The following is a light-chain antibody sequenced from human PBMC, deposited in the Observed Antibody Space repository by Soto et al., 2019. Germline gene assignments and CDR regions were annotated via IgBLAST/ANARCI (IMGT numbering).Light chain of an antibody. CDR3: QPYDSRLSGWV. J-gene: IGLJ3*02. CDR2: GNS. CDR1: SSNIGAGYD. Sequence: QSVLTQPPSVSGAPGQRVTISCTGSSSNIGAGYDVHWYQQLPGTAPKLLIYGNSNRPSGVPDRFSGSKSGTSASLAITGLQAEDEADYYCQPYDSRLSGWVFGGGTKVTVL. V-gene: IGLV1-40*01.